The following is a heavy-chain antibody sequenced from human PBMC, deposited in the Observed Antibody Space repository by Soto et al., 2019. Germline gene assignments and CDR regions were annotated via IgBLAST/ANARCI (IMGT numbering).Heavy chain of an antibody. D-gene: IGHD5-18*01. CDR1: GYSFTSYW. CDR2: IYPGDSDT. CDR3: ARHVDTAMVDYYYYGMDV. J-gene: IGHJ6*02. V-gene: IGHV5-51*01. Sequence: XESLMISGKGSGYSFTSYWIGWVRQMPGKGLEWMGIIYPGDSDTRYSPSFQGQVTISADKSISTAYLQWSSLKASDTAMYYCARHVDTAMVDYYYYGMDVWGQGTTVTVS.